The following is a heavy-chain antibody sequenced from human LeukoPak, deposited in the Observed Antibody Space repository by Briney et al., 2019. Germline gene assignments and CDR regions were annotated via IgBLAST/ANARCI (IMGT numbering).Heavy chain of an antibody. J-gene: IGHJ6*04. Sequence: GGSLRLSCAASGFTFSSHSRNWVRQAPGKGLEWVSYIISSSSTIYYADSVKGRFTISRDNAKNSLYLQMNSLRADDTAVYYCARAVGHGWGSARMDVWGNGTTVTVSS. D-gene: IGHD3-10*01. CDR3: ARAVGHGWGSARMDV. CDR2: IISSSSTI. V-gene: IGHV3-48*01. CDR1: GFTFSSHS.